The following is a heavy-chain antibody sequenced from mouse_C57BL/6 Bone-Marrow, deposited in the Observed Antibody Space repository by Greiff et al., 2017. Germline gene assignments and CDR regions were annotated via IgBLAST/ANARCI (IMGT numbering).Heavy chain of an antibody. CDR3: ARRRQLRLPWFAY. CDR1: GYTFTSYG. J-gene: IGHJ3*01. CDR2: IYPRSGNT. D-gene: IGHD3-2*02. Sequence: QVQLKQSGAELARPGASVKLSCKASGYTFTSYGISWVKQRTGQGLEWIGEIYPRSGNTYYNEKFKGKATLTADKSSSTAYMELRSLTSEDSAVYFCARRRQLRLPWFAYWGQGTLVTVSA. V-gene: IGHV1-81*01.